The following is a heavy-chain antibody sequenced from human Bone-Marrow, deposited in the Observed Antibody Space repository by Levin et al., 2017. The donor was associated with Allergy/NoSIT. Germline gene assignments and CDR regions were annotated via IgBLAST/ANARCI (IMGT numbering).Heavy chain of an antibody. Sequence: SQTLSLTCTVSGGSISSSSYYWGWIRQPPGKGLEWIGSIYYSGSTYYNPSLKSRVTISVDTSKNQFSLKLSSVTAADTAVYYCATRGRSSSWYRYWGQGTLVTVSS. D-gene: IGHD6-13*01. CDR2: IYYSGST. CDR3: ATRGRSSSWYRY. V-gene: IGHV4-39*01. CDR1: GGSISSSSYY. J-gene: IGHJ4*02.